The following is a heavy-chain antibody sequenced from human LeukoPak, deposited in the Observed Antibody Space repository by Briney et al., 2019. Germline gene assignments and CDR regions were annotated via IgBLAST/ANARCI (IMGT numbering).Heavy chain of an antibody. CDR3: ARLGGYSSSWYPIRHDY. CDR1: GGSISSSSYY. J-gene: IGHJ4*02. CDR2: IYYSGST. V-gene: IGHV4-39*01. Sequence: SETLSLTCTVSGGSISSSSYYWGWIRQPPGKGLEWIGSIYYSGSTYYNPSLKSRVTISVDTSKNQFSLKLSSVTAADTAVYYCARLGGYSSSWYPIRHDYWGQGTLVTVSS. D-gene: IGHD6-13*01.